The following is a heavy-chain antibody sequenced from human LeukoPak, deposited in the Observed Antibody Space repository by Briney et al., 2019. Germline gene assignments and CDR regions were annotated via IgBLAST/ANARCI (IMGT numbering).Heavy chain of an antibody. D-gene: IGHD2-2*02. J-gene: IGHJ5*02. V-gene: IGHV1-18*01. CDR3: ARDRLRYCRSTSCYKGFDP. CDR1: GYTFTSYG. Sequence: ASVKVSCKASGYTFTSYGISWVRQAPGQGLEWMGWISAYNGNTNYAQKIQGRVTMPTDTSTSIAYMELRSLRSDDTVVYYCARDRLRYCRSTSCYKGFDPWGRGTLVTVSS. CDR2: ISAYNGNT.